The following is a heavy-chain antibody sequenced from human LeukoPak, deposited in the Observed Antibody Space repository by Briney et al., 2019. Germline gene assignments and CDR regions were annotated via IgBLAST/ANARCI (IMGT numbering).Heavy chain of an antibody. D-gene: IGHD3-16*02. J-gene: IGHJ5*02. CDR2: IYTSGST. CDR3: ARELITFGGVIVRNNWFDP. V-gene: IGHV4-4*07. Sequence: SETLSLTCTVSGGSISRYYWSWIRQPAGKGLEWIGRIYTSGSTNYNPSLKSRVTMSIDTSKNQFSLKLSSVTAADTAVYYCARELITFGGVIVRNNWFDPWGQGTLVTVSS. CDR1: GGSISRYY.